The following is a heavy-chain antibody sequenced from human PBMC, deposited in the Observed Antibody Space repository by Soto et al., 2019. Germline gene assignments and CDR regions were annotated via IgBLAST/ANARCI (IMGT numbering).Heavy chain of an antibody. D-gene: IGHD3-10*01. CDR3: ARVPCITTVCSPLYWFDH. CDR2: INPNSANT. V-gene: IGHV1-2*02. CDR1: GYTLTGYY. Sequence: ASVKVSCKASGYTLTGYYIHWVRQAPGQGLEWMGWINPNSANTNSAQKFQGRVTMTRDTSISTAYMELSRLRSDDTAVYYCARVPCITTVCSPLYWFDHWGQGTLVTVSS. J-gene: IGHJ5*02.